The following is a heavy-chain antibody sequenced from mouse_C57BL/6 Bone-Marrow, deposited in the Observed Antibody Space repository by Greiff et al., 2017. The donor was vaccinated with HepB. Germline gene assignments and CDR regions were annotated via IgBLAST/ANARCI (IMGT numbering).Heavy chain of an antibody. V-gene: IGHV6-3*01. J-gene: IGHJ4*01. D-gene: IGHD1-1*01. CDR3: TAITTVVAYYYAMDY. Sequence: EVKLMESGGGLVQPGGSMKLSCVASGFTFSNYWMNWVRQSPEKGLEWVAQIRLKSDNYATHYAESVKGRFTISRDDSKSSVYLQMNNLRAEDTGIYYCTAITTVVAYYYAMDYWGQGTSVTVSS. CDR2: IRLKSDNYAT. CDR1: GFTFSNYW.